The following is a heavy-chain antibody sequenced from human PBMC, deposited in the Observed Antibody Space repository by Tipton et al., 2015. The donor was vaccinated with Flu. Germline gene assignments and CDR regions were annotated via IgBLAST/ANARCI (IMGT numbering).Heavy chain of an antibody. Sequence: SLRLSCAVSGFTINRYGMSWVRLFPGKGLEWVAAIGGRGYTTYFADSVKGRFTISRDIFTNTLYLQMNSLRVEDTAIYYCARLPWQPPDDGFDFWGQGSMVTVSS. CDR1: GFTINRYG. J-gene: IGHJ3*01. CDR2: IGGRGYTT. CDR3: ARLPWQPPDDGFDF. V-gene: IGHV3-23*01. D-gene: IGHD2-15*01.